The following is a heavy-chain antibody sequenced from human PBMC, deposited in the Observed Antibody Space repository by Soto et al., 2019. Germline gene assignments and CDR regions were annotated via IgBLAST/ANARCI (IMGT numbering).Heavy chain of an antibody. Sequence: SETLSLTCTVSGGSISSYYRSWIRQPPGKGLEWIGYIYYSGSTNYNPSLKSRVTISVDTSKNQFSLKLSSVTAADTAVYYCARERVAAAGKDYYYYGMDVWGQGTTVTVSS. CDR3: ARERVAAAGKDYYYYGMDV. J-gene: IGHJ6*02. V-gene: IGHV4-59*01. CDR2: IYYSGST. D-gene: IGHD6-13*01. CDR1: GGSISSYY.